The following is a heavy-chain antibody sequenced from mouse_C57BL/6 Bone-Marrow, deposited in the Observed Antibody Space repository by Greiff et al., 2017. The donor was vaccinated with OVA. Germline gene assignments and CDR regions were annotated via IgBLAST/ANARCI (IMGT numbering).Heavy chain of an antibody. J-gene: IGHJ4*01. Sequence: VQLQQSGAELVKPGASVKLSCTASGFNIKDYYMHWVKQRTEQGLEWIGRIDPEDGETKYAPKFQGKATITADTSSNTAYLQLSSLTSEDTAVYYWARGAIGWLLPYAMDYWGQGTTVTVSS. CDR3: ARGAIGWLLPYAMDY. D-gene: IGHD2-3*01. V-gene: IGHV14-2*01. CDR1: GFNIKDYY. CDR2: IDPEDGET.